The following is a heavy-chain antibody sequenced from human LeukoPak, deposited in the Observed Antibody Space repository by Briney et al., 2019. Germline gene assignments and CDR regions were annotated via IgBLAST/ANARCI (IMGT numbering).Heavy chain of an antibody. CDR1: GYTFSNYN. V-gene: IGHV1-46*01. D-gene: IGHD2-2*02. Sequence: ASVKVSCKASGYTFSNYNIHWLRQAPGQGLEWMGIVNPSGDSTNYAQNFQGRVTMTGDTSTSTVYMELSSLRSDDTAVYYCARNPFGYCSSTSCHIDYYYYYMDVWGKGTTVTISS. CDR2: VNPSGDST. CDR3: ARNPFGYCSSTSCHIDYYYYYMDV. J-gene: IGHJ6*03.